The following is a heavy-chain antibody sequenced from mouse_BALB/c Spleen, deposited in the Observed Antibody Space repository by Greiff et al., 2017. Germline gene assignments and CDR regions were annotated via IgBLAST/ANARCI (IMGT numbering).Heavy chain of an antibody. J-gene: IGHJ3*01. D-gene: IGHD2-2*01. CDR1: GFNIKDTY. Sequence: VQLKESGAELVKPGASVKLSCTASGFNIKDTYMHWVKQRPEQGLEWIGRIDPANGNTKYDPKFQGKATITADTSSNTAYLQLSSLTSEDTAVYYCARDGYDDPFAYWGQGTLVTVSA. CDR2: IDPANGNT. V-gene: IGHV14-3*02. CDR3: ARDGYDDPFAY.